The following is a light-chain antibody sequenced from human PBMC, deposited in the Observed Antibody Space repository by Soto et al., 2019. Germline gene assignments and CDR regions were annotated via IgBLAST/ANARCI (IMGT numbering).Light chain of an antibody. Sequence: SVLTQSSGTLSLSPGERATLSCRASESVSSIYVAWDQQKPGQAPTLLIYGASTRATGIPDRFSGSGSGTDFTLTIDRLEPEDFAVYYCQQSLNPKTFGQGTKV. CDR2: GAS. V-gene: IGKV3-20*01. CDR3: QQSLNPKT. CDR1: ESVSSIY. J-gene: IGKJ1*01.